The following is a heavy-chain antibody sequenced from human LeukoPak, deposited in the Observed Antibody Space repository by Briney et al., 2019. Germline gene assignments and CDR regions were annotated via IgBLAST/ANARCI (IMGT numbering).Heavy chain of an antibody. V-gene: IGHV3-15*01. J-gene: IGHJ4*02. Sequence: PGGSLRLSCVGSGFTFSNAWMSWVRHPPGKWLEWVGQIKTKTDSGTTDSAETVKGRFTISRDDSKNTLYLQMNSLRTEDTAMYYCTTLYGSGNYYWGQGTLVTVSS. CDR3: TTLYGSGNYY. CDR2: IKTKTDSGTT. D-gene: IGHD3-10*01. CDR1: GFTFSNAW.